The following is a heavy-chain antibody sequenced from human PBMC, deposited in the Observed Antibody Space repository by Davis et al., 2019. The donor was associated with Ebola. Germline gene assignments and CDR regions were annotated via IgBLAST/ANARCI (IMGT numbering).Heavy chain of an antibody. CDR2: IRTYDGNT. J-gene: IGHJ4*02. D-gene: IGHD1-26*01. V-gene: IGHV1-18*04. CDR1: GYTFDAHY. CDR3: ARGEGAPDY. Sequence: ASVKVSCKASGYTFDAHYSHWVRQAPGEGLEWLGWIRTYDGNTNYAQKLQDRVTMTTDTSTTTVFMELRNLRSDDTAVYWCARGEGAPDYWGQGTLVTVSS.